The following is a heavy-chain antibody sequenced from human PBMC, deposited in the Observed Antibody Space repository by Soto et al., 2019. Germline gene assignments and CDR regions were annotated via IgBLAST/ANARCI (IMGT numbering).Heavy chain of an antibody. D-gene: IGHD2-15*01. J-gene: IGHJ4*02. CDR1: GFTFSSYG. CDR2: ISYDGSNK. Sequence: QVQLVESGGGVVQPGRSLRLSCAASGFTFSSYGMHWVRQAPGKGLEWVAVISYDGSNKYYADSVKGRFTISRDNSKNTLYLQMNSLRAEDTAVYYCAKEFVVAVQTAYWGQGTLVTVSS. V-gene: IGHV3-30*18. CDR3: AKEFVVAVQTAY.